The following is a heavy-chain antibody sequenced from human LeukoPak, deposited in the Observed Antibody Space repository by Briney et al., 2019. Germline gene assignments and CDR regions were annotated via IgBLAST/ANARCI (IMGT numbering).Heavy chain of an antibody. V-gene: IGHV1-2*02. CDR3: ARGGDIAARPFDY. Sequence: ASVKVSCMASGYTFTGYYIHRVRQAPGQGLEWMGWINPNSGGTNYAQKFQDRVTMTRDTSISTAYMDRSRLRSDDTAVYYCARGGDIAARPFDYWGQGTLVTVSS. J-gene: IGHJ4*02. D-gene: IGHD6-6*01. CDR2: INPNSGGT. CDR1: GYTFTGYY.